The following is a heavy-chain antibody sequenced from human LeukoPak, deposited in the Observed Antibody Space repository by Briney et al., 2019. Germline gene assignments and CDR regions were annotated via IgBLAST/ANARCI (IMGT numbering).Heavy chain of an antibody. V-gene: IGHV1-2*06. CDR2: INSNSGGT. Sequence: ASVKVSCKASGYSFSDYPIHGVRQAPGQGLEWMGRINSNSGGTSYAQNFQGRVTMTRDTSISTVYMEVGGLTSDDTAVYYCARGGSGSGYLYYLDSWGQGTLVSVCS. D-gene: IGHD3-10*01. J-gene: IGHJ4*02. CDR3: ARGGSGSGYLYYLDS. CDR1: GYSFSDYP.